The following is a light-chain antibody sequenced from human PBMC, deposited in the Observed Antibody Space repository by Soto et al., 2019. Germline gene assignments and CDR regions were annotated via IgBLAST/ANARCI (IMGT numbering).Light chain of an antibody. CDR2: EAN. Sequence: QSVLTQPASVSGSPGQSITISCTGTSSDVGSNYDSVSWYQHHPGRAPKLMIYEANRRPSGVANRFSGSRSGNTASLTISGLQAEDESDYYCCSYAGSGTWVFGGGTKLTVL. CDR3: CSYAGSGTWV. CDR1: SSDVGSNYDS. V-gene: IGLV2-23*01. J-gene: IGLJ3*02.